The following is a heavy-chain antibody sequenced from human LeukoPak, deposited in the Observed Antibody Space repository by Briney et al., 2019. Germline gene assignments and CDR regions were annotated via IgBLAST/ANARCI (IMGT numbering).Heavy chain of an antibody. J-gene: IGHJ4*02. Sequence: GRSLRLSCAASGFTFSSYGMHWVRQASGKGLEWVGRIRSKANSYATAYAASVKGRFTISRDDSKNTAYLQMNSLKTEDTAVYYCTRRSSLLRDYWGQGTLVTVSS. D-gene: IGHD3-3*01. V-gene: IGHV3-73*01. CDR2: IRSKANSYAT. CDR3: TRRSSLLRDY. CDR1: GFTFSSYG.